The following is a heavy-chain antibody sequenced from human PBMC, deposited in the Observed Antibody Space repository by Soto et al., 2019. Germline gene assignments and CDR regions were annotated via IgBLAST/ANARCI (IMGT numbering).Heavy chain of an antibody. CDR2: IYYSGST. J-gene: IGHJ5*02. CDR3: AREVGYCSGGSCYPGASPVNWFYP. Sequence: PSETLSLTCTVSGGSVSSGSYYWSWIRQPPGKGLEWIGYIYYSGSTNYNPSLKSRVTISVDTSKNQFSLKLSSVTAADTAVYYCAREVGYCSGGSCYPGASPVNWFYPWGQGTLVTVSS. CDR1: GGSVSSGSYY. D-gene: IGHD2-15*01. V-gene: IGHV4-61*01.